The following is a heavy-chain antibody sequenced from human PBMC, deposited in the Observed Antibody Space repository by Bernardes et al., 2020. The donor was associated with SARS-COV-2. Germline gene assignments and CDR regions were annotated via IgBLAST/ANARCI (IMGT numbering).Heavy chain of an antibody. V-gene: IGHV4-34*01. J-gene: IGHJ6*02. CDR2: INHSGST. CDR3: ARGDVGSSSWYDYYYYGMDV. D-gene: IGHD6-13*01. Sequence: TLSLTCAVYGGSFSGYYWSWIRQPPGKGLEWIGEINHSGSTNYNPSLKSRVTISVDTSKNQFSLKLSSVTAADTAVYYCARGDVGSSSWYDYYYYGMDVWGQGTTVTVSS. CDR1: GGSFSGYY.